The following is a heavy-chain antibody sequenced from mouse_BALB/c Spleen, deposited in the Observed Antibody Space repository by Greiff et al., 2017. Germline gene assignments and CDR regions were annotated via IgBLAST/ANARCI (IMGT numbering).Heavy chain of an antibody. Sequence: VQLKESGPELVKPGASVKISCKASGYTFTDYNMHWVKQSHGKSLEWIGYIYPYNGGTGYNQKFKSKATLTVDNSSSTAYMELRSLTSEDSAVYYCARSGYDYDDAMDYWGQGTSVTVSS. D-gene: IGHD2-4*01. CDR3: ARSGYDYDDAMDY. J-gene: IGHJ4*01. CDR1: GYTFTDYN. CDR2: IYPYNGGT. V-gene: IGHV1S29*02.